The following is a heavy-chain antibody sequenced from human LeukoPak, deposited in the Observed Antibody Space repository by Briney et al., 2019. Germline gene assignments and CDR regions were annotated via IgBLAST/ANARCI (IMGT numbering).Heavy chain of an antibody. V-gene: IGHV4-59*11. CDR1: GGFLNNHF. Sequence: SETLSLTCSVSGGFLNNHFWTWIRQPPGKGLEWIGYITYTGNTNYNPSLKSRVSISLATSQNQFSLRLSSVTVADTALYFCARVGTRAHYYQYLDLWGKGTTVTVSS. J-gene: IGHJ6*03. CDR2: ITYTGNT. D-gene: IGHD1-26*01. CDR3: ARVGTRAHYYQYLDL.